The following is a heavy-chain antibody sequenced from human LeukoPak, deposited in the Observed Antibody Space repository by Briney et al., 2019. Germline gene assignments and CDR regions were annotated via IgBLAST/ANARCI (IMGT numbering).Heavy chain of an antibody. V-gene: IGHV3-7*01. CDR2: VNKDGSDK. CDR1: GILFSCCW. J-gene: IGHJ4*01. CDR3: ETLNNSVTIFDN. Sequence: PGGSLRLSCSGSGILFSCCWMSWVRQGPGQGLELVGSVNKDGSDKRHGEPVKGRFTISRENAKNSVYLPMNSLRDEDTAVYYFETLNNSVTIFDNWGHGTQVTVSS. D-gene: IGHD4-17*01.